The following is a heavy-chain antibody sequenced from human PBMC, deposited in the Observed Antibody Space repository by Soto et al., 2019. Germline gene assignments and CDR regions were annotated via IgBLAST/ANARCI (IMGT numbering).Heavy chain of an antibody. CDR1: GFTVSSNY. J-gene: IGHJ4*02. CDR3: ARSTGPTDLRPFDY. CDR2: IYSGGST. Sequence: GSLRLSCAASGFTVSSNYMIWFRQAPGKGLEWVSVIYSGGSTYYADSVKGRFTISRDNSKNTLYLQMNSLRAEDTAVYYCARSTGPTDLRPFDYWGQGTLVTVSS. V-gene: IGHV3-53*01.